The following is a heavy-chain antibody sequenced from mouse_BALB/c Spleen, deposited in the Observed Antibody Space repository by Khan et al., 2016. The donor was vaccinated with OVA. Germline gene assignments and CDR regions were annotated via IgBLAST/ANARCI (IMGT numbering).Heavy chain of an antibody. D-gene: IGHD2-1*01. J-gene: IGHJ3*01. CDR2: IFPGTGTT. Sequence: QVQPQQSGAELVKPGASVRLSCKTSGYTFTSYWIQWVKQRPGQGLGWIGEIFPGTGTTYYNENFKGKATLTIDISSTTAYIQLSSLTSEDSAVYFCARGYFGNYEFAYWGQGTLVTVSA. V-gene: IGHV1S132*01. CDR1: GYTFTSYW. CDR3: ARGYFGNYEFAY.